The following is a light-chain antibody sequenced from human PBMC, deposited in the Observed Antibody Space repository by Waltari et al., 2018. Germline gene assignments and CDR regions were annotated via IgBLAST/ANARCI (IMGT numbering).Light chain of an antibody. CDR3: QQGYSAPFT. Sequence: DIQMTQSQSSLSASLGERVTITCRASENIGKYLNWYQQKPGKAPNLLIYAASTLQSGVPSRFSGSGSGTDFTLVISSLQPEDFATYHCQQGYSAPFTFGPGTKVDIK. CDR1: ENIGKY. J-gene: IGKJ3*01. V-gene: IGKV1-39*01. CDR2: AAS.